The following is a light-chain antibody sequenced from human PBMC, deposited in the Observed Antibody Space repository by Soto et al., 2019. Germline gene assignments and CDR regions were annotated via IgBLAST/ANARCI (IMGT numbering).Light chain of an antibody. V-gene: IGKV3-20*01. J-gene: IGKJ1*01. CDR1: QSVTDNY. CDR2: GAT. Sequence: EIVLTQSPGTLSLSPGETATLSCRASQSVTDNYVAWYKQNPDQAPRLLMHGATNRDSGLPYRFSGSGSGTNLTLTISRLEAEHFPMSYCQKNASPPWTFGQGTKVEIK. CDR3: QKNASPPWT.